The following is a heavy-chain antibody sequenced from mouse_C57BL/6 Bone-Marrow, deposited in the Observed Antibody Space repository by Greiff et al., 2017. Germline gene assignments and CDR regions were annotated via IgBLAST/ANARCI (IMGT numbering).Heavy chain of an antibody. CDR2: ICGGGGNT. CDR1: GFTFSSYT. V-gene: IGHV5-9*01. CDR3: SRQVTTVLATKYFDV. J-gene: IGHJ1*03. D-gene: IGHD1-1*01. Sequence: EVKLVESGGGLVKPGGSLKLSCAASGFTFSSYTMSWVRQTPEKRLQWVAAICGGGGNTYYPARVKGRFTIARDNDKNILYLQMSSLSSEDTALYYCSRQVTTVLATKYFDVWGTGTTVTVSS.